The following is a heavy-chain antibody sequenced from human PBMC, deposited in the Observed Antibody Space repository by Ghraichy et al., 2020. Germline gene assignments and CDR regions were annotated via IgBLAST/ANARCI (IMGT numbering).Heavy chain of an antibody. V-gene: IGHV3-21*01. CDR2: ISSSSSYI. D-gene: IGHD6-19*01. CDR1: GFTFSSYS. Sequence: LSLTCAASGFTFSSYSMNWVRQAPGKGLEWVSSISSSSSYIYYADSVKGRFTISRDNAKNSLYLQMNSLRAEDTAVYYCARDDHGYSSGMNAFDIWGQGTMVTVSS. CDR3: ARDDHGYSSGMNAFDI. J-gene: IGHJ3*02.